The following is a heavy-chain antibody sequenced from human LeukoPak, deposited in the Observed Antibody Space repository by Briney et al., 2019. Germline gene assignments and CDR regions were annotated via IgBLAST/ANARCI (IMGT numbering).Heavy chain of an antibody. V-gene: IGHV1-18*01. CDR3: TTDHYQSAQPWWIQLWFRPTPCDY. D-gene: IGHD5-18*01. Sequence: ASVKVSCKASGYTFTSYGISWVRQAPGQGLEWMGWISAYNGNTNYAQKLQGRVTMTTDTSTSTAYVELRSLRSDDTAVYYCTTDHYQSAQPWWIQLWFRPTPCDYWGQGTLVTVSS. CDR1: GYTFTSYG. CDR2: ISAYNGNT. J-gene: IGHJ4*02.